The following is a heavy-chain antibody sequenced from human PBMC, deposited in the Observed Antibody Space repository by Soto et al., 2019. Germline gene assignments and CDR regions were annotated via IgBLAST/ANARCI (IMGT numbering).Heavy chain of an antibody. Sequence: ASLKVSCKASGYTFTGYYMHWVRQAPGQGLEWMGWINPNSGGTNYAQKFQGWVTMTRDTSISTAYMELSRLRSDDTAVYYFARGYSYGYYYGMDVWGQGTTVTVSS. CDR2: INPNSGGT. CDR1: GYTFTGYY. CDR3: ARGYSYGYYYGMDV. V-gene: IGHV1-2*04. J-gene: IGHJ6*02. D-gene: IGHD5-18*01.